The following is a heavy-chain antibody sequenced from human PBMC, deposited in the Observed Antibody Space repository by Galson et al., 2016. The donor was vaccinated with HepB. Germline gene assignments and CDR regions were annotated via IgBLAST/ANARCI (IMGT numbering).Heavy chain of an antibody. J-gene: IGHJ4*02. D-gene: IGHD6-19*01. CDR1: GFSFSTFA. V-gene: IGHV3-30-3*01. CDR3: VRDSVAGMDY. CDR2: IAYGGSNQ. Sequence: SLRLSCAASGFSFSTFAMHWVRQAPGKGLESVALIAYGGSNQYHADSVQGRFTISRDNSKNTLFLQMNSLRMEDTATYYCVRDSVAGMDYWGQGTLVTVSS.